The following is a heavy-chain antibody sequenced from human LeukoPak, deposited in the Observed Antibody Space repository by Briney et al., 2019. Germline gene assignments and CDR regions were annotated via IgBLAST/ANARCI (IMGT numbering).Heavy chain of an antibody. CDR2: ISAYNGNT. CDR1: GGTFSSYA. V-gene: IGHV1-18*01. J-gene: IGHJ4*02. CDR3: ATDKNSSANFDY. Sequence: PWASVKVSCKASGGTFSSYAISWVRQAPGQGLEWMGWISAYNGNTNYAQKLQGRVTMTTDTSTSTAYMELRSLRSDDTAVYYCATDKNSSANFDYWGQGTLVTVSS. D-gene: IGHD2-15*01.